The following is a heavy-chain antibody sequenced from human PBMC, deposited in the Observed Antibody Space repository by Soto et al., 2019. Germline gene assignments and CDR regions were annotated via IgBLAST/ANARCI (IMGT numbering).Heavy chain of an antibody. CDR2: IKEDGSDV. V-gene: IGHV3-7*05. Sequence: GGSLRLSCAAYGFTFRSYWMAWVRQVPGEGLEWVASIKEDGSDVHYVDSVKGRFTISRDNAENSLYLQMNSLRVEDTAVYYCARRGIPAAGTTFDYWGLGTLVTVSS. CDR1: GFTFRSYW. D-gene: IGHD6-13*01. J-gene: IGHJ4*02. CDR3: ARRGIPAAGTTFDY.